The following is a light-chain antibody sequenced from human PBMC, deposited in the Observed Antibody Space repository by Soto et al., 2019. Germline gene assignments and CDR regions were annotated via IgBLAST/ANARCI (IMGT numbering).Light chain of an antibody. CDR1: QGISNF. V-gene: IGKV1-27*01. Sequence: DIQMIQSPSSLSASVGDRVTITCRASQGISNFVAWYQQKPGKVPKLLISGASTLQSEVPTRFSGGGSGTDFTLTISSLQPDDVATYYCQTYSLAPQTFGQGTKVEI. CDR2: GAS. CDR3: QTYSLAPQT. J-gene: IGKJ1*01.